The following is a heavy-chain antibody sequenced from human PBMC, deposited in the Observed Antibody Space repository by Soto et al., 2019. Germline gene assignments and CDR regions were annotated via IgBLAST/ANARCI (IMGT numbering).Heavy chain of an antibody. J-gene: IGHJ4*02. Sequence: PGESLKISCKGSGYSLTSYWIGWGRQMPGKGLEWMGIIYPGDSDTRYSPSFQGQVTISADKSISTAYLQWSSLKASDTAMYYCARSLAYCGGDCSPRSYDYWGKGTLVTVSS. CDR1: GYSLTSYW. V-gene: IGHV5-51*01. CDR3: ARSLAYCGGDCSPRSYDY. D-gene: IGHD2-21*02. CDR2: IYPGDSDT.